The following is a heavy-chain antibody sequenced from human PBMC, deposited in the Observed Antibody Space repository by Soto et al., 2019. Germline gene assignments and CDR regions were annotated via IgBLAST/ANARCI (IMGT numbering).Heavy chain of an antibody. CDR1: GGSITNSY. CDR2: CHDSGST. D-gene: IGHD2-15*01. J-gene: IGHJ5*02. Sequence: SETLSLTCTVSGGSITNSYWSWIRQPPGKGLEWIGFCHDSGSTNYNPSLKSRVTISLDTSKNQFSLKLASVTAADTAVYYCAKGGCSSCRFDPWGQGTLVTVSS. CDR3: AKGGCSSCRFDP. V-gene: IGHV4-59*01.